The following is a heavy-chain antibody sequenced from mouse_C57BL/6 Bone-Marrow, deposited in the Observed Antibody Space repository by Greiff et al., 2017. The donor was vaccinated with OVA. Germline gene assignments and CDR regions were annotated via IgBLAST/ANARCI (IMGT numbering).Heavy chain of an antibody. CDR1: GFTFSDYG. CDR2: ISSGSSTI. D-gene: IGHD1-1*01. Sequence: DVQLQESGGGLVKPGGSLKLSCAASGFTFSDYGMHWVRQAPEKGLEWVAYISSGSSTIYYADTVKGRFTISRDNAKNTLFLQMTSLRSEDTAMYYCAGHYGSSRHWYFDVWGTGTTVTVSS. V-gene: IGHV5-17*01. J-gene: IGHJ1*03. CDR3: AGHYGSSRHWYFDV.